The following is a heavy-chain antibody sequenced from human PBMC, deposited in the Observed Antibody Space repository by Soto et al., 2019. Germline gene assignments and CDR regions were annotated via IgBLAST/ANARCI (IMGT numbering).Heavy chain of an antibody. CDR1: GFSFNSYG. Sequence: QVQLVESGGGVVQPGRSLRLSCAASGFSFNSYGMHWVRQAPGKGLEWVVFIWYDGSNKYYADSVKGRFTISRDNSKNTLYLQMNSPRAEDTAVYYCARGTRDGPDVWGQGTTVTVSS. D-gene: IGHD2-8*01. CDR3: ARGTRDGPDV. CDR2: IWYDGSNK. J-gene: IGHJ6*02. V-gene: IGHV3-33*01.